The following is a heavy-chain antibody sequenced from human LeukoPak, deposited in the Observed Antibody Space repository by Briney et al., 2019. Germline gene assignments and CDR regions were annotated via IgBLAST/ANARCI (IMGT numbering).Heavy chain of an antibody. CDR1: GFTFSNYG. V-gene: IGHV3-33*01. J-gene: IGHJ4*02. D-gene: IGHD3-10*01. Sequence: PGTSLRLSCAASGFTFSNYGMHWVRXAPGKXLXXVAVSWYDGSNKYYADSVKGRFTISRDTSGNTLYLQMNSLRAEDTAVYYCARDRVSRSFDYWGQGTLVTVSS. CDR2: SWYDGSNK. CDR3: ARDRVSRSFDY.